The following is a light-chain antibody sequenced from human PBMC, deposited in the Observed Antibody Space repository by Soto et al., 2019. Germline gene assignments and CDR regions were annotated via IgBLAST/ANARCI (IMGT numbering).Light chain of an antibody. J-gene: IGLJ3*02. V-gene: IGLV6-57*04. Sequence: NFMLTQPHSVSESPGKTVTISYTRSSGTIGSNYVQWYQQRPGSAPTTVIYEDNQRPSGVPDRFSGSIDSSSNSASLTISGLKTEDEADYYCQSYDSSKWVFGGGTQLTVL. CDR2: EDN. CDR1: SGTIGSNY. CDR3: QSYDSSKWV.